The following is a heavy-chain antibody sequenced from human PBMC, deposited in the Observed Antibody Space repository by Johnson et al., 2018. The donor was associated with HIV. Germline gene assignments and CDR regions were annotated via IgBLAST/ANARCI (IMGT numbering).Heavy chain of an antibody. CDR2: VYGGASK. CDR3: ARGSWSSGSYGIWYAFDI. Sequence: VQLVESGGGLIQPGGSLRLSCAASGFTVTNYHMSWVRQAPGKGLEWVSVVYGGASKYYADSVKGRFTISGDTSKNTLYLQMNSLRAEDTAVYYCARGSWSSGSYGIWYAFDIWGQGTKVTVSS. V-gene: IGHV3-53*01. CDR1: GFTVTNYH. D-gene: IGHD1-26*01. J-gene: IGHJ3*02.